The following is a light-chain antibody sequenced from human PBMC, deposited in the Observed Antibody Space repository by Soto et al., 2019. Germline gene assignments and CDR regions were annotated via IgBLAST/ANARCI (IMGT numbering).Light chain of an antibody. CDR1: QSVTSN. CDR2: GVS. Sequence: EIVMTQSPATLSVSPGERATPSCRASQSVTSNLAWYQQKPGQAPRLLMYGVSTRATGIPARFGGSGSATEFTLTISSLQSEDFAVYYCQQYSQWPLTFGGGTKVEIK. J-gene: IGKJ4*01. V-gene: IGKV3-15*01. CDR3: QQYSQWPLT.